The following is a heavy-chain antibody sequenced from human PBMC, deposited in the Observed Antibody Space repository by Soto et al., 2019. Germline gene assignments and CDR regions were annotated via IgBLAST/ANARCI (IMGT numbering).Heavy chain of an antibody. CDR2: ISPHNGYT. J-gene: IGHJ4*02. D-gene: IGHD5-18*01. CDR1: DYTFTNYD. V-gene: IGHV1-18*04. CDR3: ARDSGYHYFDF. Sequence: GASVKVSCKASDYTFTNYDITWVRQAPGQGLEWMGWISPHNGYTNYAQNLHGRVTMTTDTSTSTAYMELRSLRSDDTAVYYCARDSGYHYFDFWGQGSLVTVSS.